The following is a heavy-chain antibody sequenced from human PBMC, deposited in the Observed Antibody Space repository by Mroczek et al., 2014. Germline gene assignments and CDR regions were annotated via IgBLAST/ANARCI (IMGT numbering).Heavy chain of an antibody. V-gene: IGHV1-8*01. CDR2: MNPNSGNT. J-gene: IGHJ6*02. D-gene: IGHD3-3*01. CDR3: ATTKGGYDFWSGSGYGMDV. CDR1: GYTFTSYD. Sequence: QVQLVQSGAEVKKPGASVKVSCKASGYTFTSYDINWVRQATGQGLEWMGWMNPNSGNTGYAQKFQGRVTMTRNTSISTAYMELSSLRSEDTAVYYCATTKGGYDFWSGSGYGMDVWGQGTTVTVSS.